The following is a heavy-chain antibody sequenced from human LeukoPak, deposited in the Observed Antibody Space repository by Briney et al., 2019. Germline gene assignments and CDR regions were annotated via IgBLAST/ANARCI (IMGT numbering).Heavy chain of an antibody. V-gene: IGHV1-69*13. CDR2: IIPMFGTA. Sequence: SVKVSCKASGGTCSSYAISWVRQATGQGLEWMGGIIPMFGTANYAQKFQGRVTITADESTSTAYMELSSLRSEDTAVYYCARDDPAARISGYSGYDYQGFDYWGQGTLVTVSS. J-gene: IGHJ4*02. CDR3: ARDDPAARISGYSGYDYQGFDY. CDR1: GGTCSSYA. D-gene: IGHD5-12*01.